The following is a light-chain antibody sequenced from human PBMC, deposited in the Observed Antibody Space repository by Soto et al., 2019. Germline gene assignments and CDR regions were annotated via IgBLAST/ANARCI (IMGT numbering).Light chain of an antibody. V-gene: IGLV2-8*01. CDR2: EVV. CDR3: KSYAGSNTYV. Sequence: QSALTQPPSASGSPGQSVTISCTGTKNDIGVYDFVSWYQHHPGKAPRLIIYEVVQRPSGVPDRFSGSKSGNTASLTVSGLQAADDGDYFCKSYAGSNTYVFGSGTKLTVL. CDR1: KNDIGVYDF. J-gene: IGLJ1*01.